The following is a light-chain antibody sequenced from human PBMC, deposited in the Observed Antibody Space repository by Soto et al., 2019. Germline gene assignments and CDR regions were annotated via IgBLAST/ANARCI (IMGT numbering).Light chain of an antibody. J-gene: IGLJ1*01. CDR2: GNR. CDR3: CSYAGSPFYV. V-gene: IGLV1-40*01. Sequence: QSVLTQPPSVSGAPGQRVTISCTGNNSNLGAGYDVHWYQQLPGAAPKLVIFGNRNRPSGVPERFSGSKSGNTASLTISGLQAEDEADYYCCSYAGSPFYVFGTGTKLTVL. CDR1: NSNLGAGYD.